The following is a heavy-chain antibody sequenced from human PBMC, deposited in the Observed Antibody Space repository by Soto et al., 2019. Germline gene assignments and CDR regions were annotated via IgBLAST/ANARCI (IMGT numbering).Heavy chain of an antibody. CDR3: AKALDGGFTY. V-gene: IGHV3-23*01. D-gene: IGHD2-15*01. CDR2: ISGSGDST. Sequence: EVRLLESGGGLVQPGGSLRLSCAASGFTFSVYAMSWVRQAPGKGLEWVSGISGSGDSTHYADSVKGRFTVSRDNSKSMLYLQTTSLRAADTAIYYCAKALDGGFTYWGQGTLVTVSS. CDR1: GFTFSVYA. J-gene: IGHJ4*02.